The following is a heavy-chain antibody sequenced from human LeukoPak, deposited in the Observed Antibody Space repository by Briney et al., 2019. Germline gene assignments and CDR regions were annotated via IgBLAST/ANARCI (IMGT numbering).Heavy chain of an antibody. D-gene: IGHD2-15*01. CDR3: ASLSEYCSSGSCYLGWFDP. CDR2: IYYSGST. J-gene: IGHJ5*02. Sequence: SETLSLTCTVSGGSISSYYWSWIRQPPGKGLEWIGYIYYSGSTNYSPSLKSRVTISVDTSKNQFSLKLNSVTAADTAVYYCASLSEYCSSGSCYLGWFDPWGQGTLVTVSS. V-gene: IGHV4-59*01. CDR1: GGSISSYY.